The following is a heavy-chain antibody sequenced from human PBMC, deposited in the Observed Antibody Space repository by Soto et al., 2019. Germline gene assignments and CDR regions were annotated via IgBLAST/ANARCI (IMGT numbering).Heavy chain of an antibody. CDR1: GFTFSIYA. CDR2: ISGSGGST. V-gene: IGHV3-23*01. CDR3: AKPYYYGSGTGPDAFDI. D-gene: IGHD3-10*01. Sequence: EVQLLESGGGLVQPGGSLRLSCAASGFTFSIYAMTWVRQAPGTGLEWVSSISGSGGSTYYADSVKGRFTISRDNSKNTLYLQMNSLRAEDTALYYCAKPYYYGSGTGPDAFDIWVQGTMVTVSS. J-gene: IGHJ3*02.